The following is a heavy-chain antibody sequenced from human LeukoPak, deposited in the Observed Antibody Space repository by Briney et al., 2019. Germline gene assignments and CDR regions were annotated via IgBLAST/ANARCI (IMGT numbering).Heavy chain of an antibody. V-gene: IGHV4-59*11. CDR2: IHSSRGT. CDR1: DDSISGHF. D-gene: IGHD2-2*01. Sequence: SETLSLTCGVSDDSISGHFWTWIRQPPGKALEWVGYIHSSRGTKYNPSLGSRVSLSLDASKNQFSLRLNSVTAADTAVYYCARLHCSSSSCLFPVFGYTNWFDPWGQGTLVTVSS. CDR3: ARLHCSSSSCLFPVFGYTNWFDP. J-gene: IGHJ5*02.